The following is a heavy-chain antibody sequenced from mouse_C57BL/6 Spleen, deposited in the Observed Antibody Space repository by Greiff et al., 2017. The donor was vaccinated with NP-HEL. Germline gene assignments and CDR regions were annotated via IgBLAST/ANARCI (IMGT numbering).Heavy chain of an antibody. J-gene: IGHJ3*01. D-gene: IGHD4-1*02. CDR3: ARDRVATSPFFAY. V-gene: IGHV3-6*01. CDR1: GYSITSGYY. CDR2: ISYDGSN. Sequence: DVKLQESGPGLVKPSQSLSLTCPVTGYSITSGYYWNWIRQPPGNKPEWMGYISYDGSNNYNPSLKNRISITRDTSKNQLFLKLNSVTTEDPATYSCARDRVATSPFFAYWGQGTLVTVSA.